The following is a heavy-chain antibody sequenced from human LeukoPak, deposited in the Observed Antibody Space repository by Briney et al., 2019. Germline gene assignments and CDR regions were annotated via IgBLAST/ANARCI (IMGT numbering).Heavy chain of an antibody. CDR1: GGSISSYY. V-gene: IGHV4-4*09. CDR2: IYTSGST. Sequence: PSETLSLTCTVSGGSISSYYWSWIRQPPGKELEWIGYIYTSGSTNYNPSLKSRVTISVDTSKNQFSLKLSSVTAADTAVYYCARRRVGAHFDYWGQGTLVTVSS. CDR3: ARRRVGAHFDY. D-gene: IGHD1-26*01. J-gene: IGHJ4*02.